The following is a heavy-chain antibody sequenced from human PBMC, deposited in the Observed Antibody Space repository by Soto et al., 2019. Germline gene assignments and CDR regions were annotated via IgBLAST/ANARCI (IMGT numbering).Heavy chain of an antibody. CDR1: GGSVSSGSYY. Sequence: SETLSLTCTVSGGSVSSGSYYWSWIRQPPGKGLEWIGYIYYSGSTNYNHSLKSRVTISVDTSKNQFSLKLSSVTAADTAVYYCARDRSYYDILSTVYYGMDVWGQGTTVTVSS. CDR2: IYYSGST. J-gene: IGHJ6*02. CDR3: ARDRSYYDILSTVYYGMDV. V-gene: IGHV4-61*01. D-gene: IGHD3-9*01.